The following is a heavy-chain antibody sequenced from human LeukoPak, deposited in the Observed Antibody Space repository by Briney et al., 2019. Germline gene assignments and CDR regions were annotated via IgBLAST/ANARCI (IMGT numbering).Heavy chain of an antibody. Sequence: GGSLRLSCAASGFTSSSYAMHWVRQAPGKGLEWVAVISYDGSNKYYADSVKGRFTISRDNSKNTLYLQMNSLRAEDTAVYYCAGVSAAAGTGDCWGQGTLVTVSS. CDR3: AGVSAAAGTGDC. CDR2: ISYDGSNK. J-gene: IGHJ4*02. V-gene: IGHV3-30-3*01. D-gene: IGHD6-13*01. CDR1: GFTSSSYA.